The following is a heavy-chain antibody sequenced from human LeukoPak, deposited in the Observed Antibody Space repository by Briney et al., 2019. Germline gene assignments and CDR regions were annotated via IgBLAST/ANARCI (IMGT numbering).Heavy chain of an antibody. J-gene: IGHJ4*02. Sequence: PGGSLRLSCAASGFTFTTYWMGWVRQAPGKGPEWVANINQVGSSKYFVDSVKGRFIISRDNAKNSLYLQMNSLRAEDTAVYYCARKSSAVAGPFDYWGQGTLVTVSS. CDR3: ARKSSAVAGPFDY. CDR1: GFTFTTYW. D-gene: IGHD6-19*01. V-gene: IGHV3-7*01. CDR2: INQVGSSK.